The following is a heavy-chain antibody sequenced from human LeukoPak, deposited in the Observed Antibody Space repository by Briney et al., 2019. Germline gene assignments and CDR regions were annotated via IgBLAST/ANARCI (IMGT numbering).Heavy chain of an antibody. CDR2: IKYYGTEK. D-gene: IGHD2-2*01. J-gene: IGHJ4*02. CDR3: ASALPADRLDY. V-gene: IGHV3-7*01. CDR1: GFTFSDYW. Sequence: PGGSLRLSCSASGFTFSDYWMSWVRQAPGKGLEWVANIKYYGTEKYYVDSVKGRFTISRDNAKNSLFLQMNSLRAEDTAVYYCASALPADRLDYWGQGTLVTVSS.